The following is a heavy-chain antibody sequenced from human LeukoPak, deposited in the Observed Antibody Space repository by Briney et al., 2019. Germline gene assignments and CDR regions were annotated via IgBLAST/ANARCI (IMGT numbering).Heavy chain of an antibody. J-gene: IGHJ4*02. V-gene: IGHV4-59*12. D-gene: IGHD1-14*01. CDR2: IYYSGST. CDR3: ARGTLPRYFDY. Sequence: SETLSLTCTVSGGSISSYYWSWIRQPPGKGLEWIGYIYYSGSTNYNPSLKSRVTISVDTSKNQFSLKLSSVTAADTAVYYCARGTLPRYFDYWGQGTLVTVSS. CDR1: GGSISSYY.